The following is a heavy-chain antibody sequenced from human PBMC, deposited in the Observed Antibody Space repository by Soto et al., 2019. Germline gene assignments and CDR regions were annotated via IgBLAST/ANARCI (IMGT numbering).Heavy chain of an antibody. CDR3: ARVDDFWSGYYQRGPYYYYGMDV. V-gene: IGHV1-69*12. CDR1: GGTFSSYA. J-gene: IGHJ6*02. Sequence: QVQLVQSGAEVKKPGSSVKVSCKASGGTFSSYATSWVRQAPGQGLEWMGGIIPIFGTANYAQKFQGRVTITADESTSTAYMELSSLRSEDTAVYYCARVDDFWSGYYQRGPYYYYGMDVWGQGTTVTVSS. CDR2: IIPIFGTA. D-gene: IGHD3-3*01.